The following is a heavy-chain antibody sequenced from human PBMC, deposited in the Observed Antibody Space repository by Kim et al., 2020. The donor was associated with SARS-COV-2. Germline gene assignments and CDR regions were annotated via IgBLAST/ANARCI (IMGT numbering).Heavy chain of an antibody. CDR3: AKDTRAVGDRGWFDP. CDR1: GFTFDDYA. D-gene: IGHD4-17*01. J-gene: IGHJ5*02. CDR2: ISWNSGSI. V-gene: IGHV3-9*01. Sequence: GGSLRLSCAASGFTFDDYAMHWVRQAPGKGLEWVSGISWNSGSIGYADSVKGRFTISRDNAKNSLYLQMNSLRAEDTALYYCAKDTRAVGDRGWFDPWGQRTLVTVSS.